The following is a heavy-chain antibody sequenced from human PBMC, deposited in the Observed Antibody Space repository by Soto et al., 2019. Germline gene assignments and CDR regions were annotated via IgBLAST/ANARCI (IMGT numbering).Heavy chain of an antibody. CDR1: GYSFTSYW. V-gene: IGHV5-51*01. CDR2: IYPGDSDT. Sequence: GESLKISCKGSGYSFTSYWIGWVRQMPGKGLEWMGIIYPGDSDTRYSPSFQGQVTISADKSISTAYLQWSSLKASDTAMYYCARLNSNPSYYYYGMDVWGQGTTVTVSS. J-gene: IGHJ6*02. D-gene: IGHD4-4*01. CDR3: ARLNSNPSYYYYGMDV.